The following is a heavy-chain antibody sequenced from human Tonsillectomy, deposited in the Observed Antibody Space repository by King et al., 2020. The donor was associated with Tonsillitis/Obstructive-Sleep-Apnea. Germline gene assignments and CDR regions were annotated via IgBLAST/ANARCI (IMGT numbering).Heavy chain of an antibody. J-gene: IGHJ6*02. CDR3: ARDLLGYCTNGVRYTGDMDD. CDR2: INTNTGNT. V-gene: IGHV7-4-1*02. Sequence: VQLVESGSELKKPGASVKVSCKASGYTFTSYAMNWVRQAPGQGLEWMGWINTNTGNTTYAQGFTGRFAFSLDTSVSTAYLQISSLKAADTAVYYCARDLLGYCTNGVRYTGDMDDWGQGTTVTVSS. D-gene: IGHD2-8*01. CDR1: GYTFTSYA.